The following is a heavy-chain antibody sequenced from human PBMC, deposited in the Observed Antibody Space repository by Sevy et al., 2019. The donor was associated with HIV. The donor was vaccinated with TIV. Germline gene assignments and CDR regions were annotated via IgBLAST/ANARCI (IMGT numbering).Heavy chain of an antibody. Sequence: GGSLRLSCAASGFIFSTYGIHWVRQAPGKGLEWVAVIAFDGSDKYYADSVRGRFTISRDSSKNTLYLQMNSLRVEDTAIYYCAKMQGGSYNYYGMDVWGQGTTVTVSS. CDR1: GFIFSTYG. J-gene: IGHJ6*02. CDR2: IAFDGSDK. CDR3: AKMQGGSYNYYGMDV. D-gene: IGHD1-26*01. V-gene: IGHV3-30*18.